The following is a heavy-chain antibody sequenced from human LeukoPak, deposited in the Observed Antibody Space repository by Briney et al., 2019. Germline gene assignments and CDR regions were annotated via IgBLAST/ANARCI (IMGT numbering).Heavy chain of an antibody. CDR2: INHSGST. V-gene: IGHV4-34*01. CDR3: ARVNYYGSGSYFPALDAFDI. Sequence: PSETLSLTCAVYGGSFSGYYWSWIRQPPGKGLEWIGEINHSGSTNYNPSLKSRVTISVDTSKNQFSLKLSSVTAADTAVYYCARVNYYGSGSYFPALDAFDIWGQGTMVTVSS. J-gene: IGHJ3*02. CDR1: GGSFSGYY. D-gene: IGHD3-10*01.